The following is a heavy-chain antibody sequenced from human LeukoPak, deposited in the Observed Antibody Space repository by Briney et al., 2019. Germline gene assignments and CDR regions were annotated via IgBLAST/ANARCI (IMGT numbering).Heavy chain of an antibody. V-gene: IGHV1-2*02. Sequence: ASVKVSCKASGYTFTGYYMHWVRQAPGQGLEWMGWINPNSGGTNYAQKFQGRVTMTRDTSISTAYMELSRLRSDDTAMYYCVRDPREPANDLDYWGRGTLVTVSS. D-gene: IGHD1-1*01. CDR1: GYTFTGYY. CDR3: VRDPREPANDLDY. CDR2: INPNSGGT. J-gene: IGHJ4*01.